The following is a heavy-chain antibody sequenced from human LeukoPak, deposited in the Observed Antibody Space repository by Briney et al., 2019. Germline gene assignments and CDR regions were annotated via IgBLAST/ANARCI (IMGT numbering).Heavy chain of an antibody. Sequence: GGSLRLSCAASGFTFSSYSMNWVRQAPGKGLEWVSSISSSSSYIYYADSVKGRFTISRDNAKNSLYLQMNSLRAEDTAVYYCARMIVATLSYFDYWGQGTLVTVSS. CDR1: GFTFSSYS. V-gene: IGHV3-21*01. CDR2: ISSSSSYI. D-gene: IGHD5-12*01. J-gene: IGHJ4*02. CDR3: ARMIVATLSYFDY.